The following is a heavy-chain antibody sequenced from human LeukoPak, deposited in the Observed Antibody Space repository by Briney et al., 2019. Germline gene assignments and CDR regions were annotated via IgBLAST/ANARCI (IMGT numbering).Heavy chain of an antibody. CDR1: GGSISSSSYY. CDR3: AREVGATVDY. CDR2: IDYSGST. Sequence: SETLSLTCTVSGGSISSSSYYWGWVRQPPGKGLEWIGSIDYSGSTYYNPSLKSRVTISVDTSKNQFSLKLRSVTAADTAVYYCAREVGATVDYLGQGALVTVSS. J-gene: IGHJ4*02. V-gene: IGHV4-39*02. D-gene: IGHD1-26*01.